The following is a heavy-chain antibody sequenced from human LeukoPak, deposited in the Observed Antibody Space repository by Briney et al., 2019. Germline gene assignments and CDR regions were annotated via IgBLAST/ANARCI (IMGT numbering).Heavy chain of an antibody. D-gene: IGHD3-9*01. Sequence: PGGSLRLSCAASGFNFSDYNMNWVRQAPGKGLEWVSDITNGGSTIHHADSVKGRFTISRDNAKKTLYLQMNSLRAEDTAVYYCARSIGLTGGGVDVWGQGTTVTVSS. V-gene: IGHV3-11*01. CDR1: GFNFSDYN. CDR3: ARSIGLTGGGVDV. CDR2: ITNGGSTI. J-gene: IGHJ6*02.